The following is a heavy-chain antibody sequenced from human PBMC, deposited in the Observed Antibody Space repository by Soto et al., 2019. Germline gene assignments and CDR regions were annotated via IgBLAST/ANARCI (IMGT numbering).Heavy chain of an antibody. D-gene: IGHD3-3*01. J-gene: IGHJ5*02. CDR3: ARGCLHYDFWSGYRGNWLDP. CDR1: GGSFSGYY. V-gene: IGHV4-34*01. Sequence: TSETLSLTCAVYGGSFSGYYWSWIRQPPGKGLEWIGEINHSGSTNYNPSLKSRVTISVDTSKNQFSLKLSSVTAADTAVYYCARGCLHYDFWSGYRGNWLDPWGQGTLVTVSS. CDR2: INHSGST.